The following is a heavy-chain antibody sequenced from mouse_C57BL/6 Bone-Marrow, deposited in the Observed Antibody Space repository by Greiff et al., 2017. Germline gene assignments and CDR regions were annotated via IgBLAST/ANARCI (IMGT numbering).Heavy chain of an antibody. CDR2: IYPGSGST. J-gene: IGHJ1*03. V-gene: IGHV1-55*01. D-gene: IGHD2-3*01. CDR1: GYTFTSYW. CDR3: ARKIYDGYYDWYFDV. Sequence: QVQLQQSGAELVKPGASVKMSCKASGYTFTSYWITWVKQRPGQGLEWIGDIYPGSGSTNYNEKFKSKATLTVDTSSSTAYMQLSSLTSEDSAVYYCARKIYDGYYDWYFDVWGTGTTVTVSS.